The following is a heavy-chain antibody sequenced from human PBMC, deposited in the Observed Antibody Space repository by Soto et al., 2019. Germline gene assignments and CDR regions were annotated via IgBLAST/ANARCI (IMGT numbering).Heavy chain of an antibody. V-gene: IGHV3-23*01. J-gene: IGHJ3*02. CDR3: AKDGARYCSSTSCYIGGDAFDI. CDR2: ISGSGGST. D-gene: IGHD2-2*02. CDR1: GFTFSSYA. Sequence: EVQLLESGGGLVQPGGSLRLSCAASGFTFSSYAMSWVRQAPGKGLEWVSAISGSGGSTYYADSVKGRFTISRDNSKNTRYVQMKSLRAEYAAVYYCAKDGARYCSSTSCYIGGDAFDIWGQGTMVTVSS.